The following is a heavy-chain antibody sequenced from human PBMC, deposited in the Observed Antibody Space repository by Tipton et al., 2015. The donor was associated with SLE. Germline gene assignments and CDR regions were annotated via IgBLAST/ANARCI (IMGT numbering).Heavy chain of an antibody. CDR1: GFTFSSYG. CDR2: IWYDGSNK. J-gene: IGHJ6*02. Sequence: SLRLSCAASGFTFSSYGMHWVRQAPGKGLEWVAVIWYDGSNKYYADSVKGRFTISRDNSKNTLYLQMNSLRAEDTAVYYCAKDRITMIVDRGCCYGMDVWGQGTTVTVSS. D-gene: IGHD3-22*01. V-gene: IGHV3-30*18. CDR3: AKDRITMIVDRGCCYGMDV.